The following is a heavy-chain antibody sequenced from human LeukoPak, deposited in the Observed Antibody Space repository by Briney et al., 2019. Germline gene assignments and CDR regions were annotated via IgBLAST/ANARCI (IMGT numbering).Heavy chain of an antibody. Sequence: SETLSLTCTVSGDSIYNSDYYWGWIRRPPGKGLEWIGSIFYGGSSYYNPSLESRVTISIAPSKSQFSPNLRFVTAADTAVYYCARFGSRIGTGASFGFESWGQGTLVLASS. CDR2: IFYGGSS. CDR3: ARFGSRIGTGASFGFES. J-gene: IGHJ4*02. V-gene: IGHV4-39*07. CDR1: GDSIYNSDYY. D-gene: IGHD3-10*01.